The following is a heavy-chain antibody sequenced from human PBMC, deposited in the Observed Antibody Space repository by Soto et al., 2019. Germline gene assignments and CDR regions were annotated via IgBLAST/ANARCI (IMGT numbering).Heavy chain of an antibody. J-gene: IGHJ4*02. D-gene: IGHD4-17*01. CDR2: IYYTGST. CDR1: GVSISNDVYY. CDR3: ARQEYGDYVFLDY. Sequence: SEALSLTCTVSGVSISNDVYYWTWLRQYPGKGLEWVGYIYYTGSTYYNPSLTSRVMMSVDTSKNQFSLKLSSVTAADTAVFYCARQEYGDYVFLDYWGQGTLVTFSS. V-gene: IGHV4-31*03.